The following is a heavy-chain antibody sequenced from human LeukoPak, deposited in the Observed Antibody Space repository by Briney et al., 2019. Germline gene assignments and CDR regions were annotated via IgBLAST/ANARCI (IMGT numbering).Heavy chain of an antibody. D-gene: IGHD2/OR15-2a*01. CDR2: IFPSGGEI. Sequence: GGSLRLSCAASGFTFSTFAMIWVRQPPGKGLEWVSSIFPSGGEIHYADSVRGRFTISRDNSKSTLSLQMNSLRAEDTAIYYCANTGNSRGAYWGQGTLVTVSS. CDR1: GFTFSTFA. V-gene: IGHV3-23*01. CDR3: ANTGNSRGAY. J-gene: IGHJ4*02.